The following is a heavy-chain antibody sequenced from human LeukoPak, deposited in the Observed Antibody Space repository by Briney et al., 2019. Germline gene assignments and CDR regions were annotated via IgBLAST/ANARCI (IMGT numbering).Heavy chain of an antibody. V-gene: IGHV3-21*01. J-gene: IGHJ6*03. D-gene: IGHD1-26*01. Sequence: GGSLRLSCAASGFTFSSYSMNWVSQAPGKGLEWVSSISSSSSYIYYADSVKGRFTISRDNAKNSLYLQMNSLRAEDTAVYYCARKVGAALYYYYYYMDVWGKGTTVTVSS. CDR1: GFTFSSYS. CDR3: ARKVGAALYYYYYYMDV. CDR2: ISSSSSYI.